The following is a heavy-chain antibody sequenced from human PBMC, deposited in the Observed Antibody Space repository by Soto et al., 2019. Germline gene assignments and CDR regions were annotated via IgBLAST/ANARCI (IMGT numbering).Heavy chain of an antibody. CDR3: AKDSNVATTSVGGEWDC. V-gene: IGHV3-30*18. J-gene: IGHJ4*02. D-gene: IGHD5-12*01. CDR1: GFTFSSDG. CDR2: ISYDGSNT. Sequence: QVQLVESGGGVVQPGRSLRLSCAASGFTFSSDGMQWVRQAPVKGLEWVAVISYDGSNTYYADSVKGRFTISRDNTKNTLYRQMKSLRAVDTAVYYCAKDSNVATTSVGGEWDCWGQGSLITVSS.